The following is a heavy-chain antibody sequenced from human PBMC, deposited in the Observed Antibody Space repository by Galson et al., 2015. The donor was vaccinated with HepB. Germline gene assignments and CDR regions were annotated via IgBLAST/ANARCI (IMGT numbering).Heavy chain of an antibody. CDR3: VKFWSRDTGPGSSSKFDY. CDR2: ISGNAGST. D-gene: IGHD6-13*01. Sequence: ETLSLTCAVQGGSLTGYYWSWIRQAPGKGLEWVSFISGNAGSTEYADSVKGRLTISRDNSKNTLFLQMNSLRAEDTAVYYCVKFWSRDTGPGSSSKFDYWGQGTLVTVSS. CDR1: GGSLTGYY. J-gene: IGHJ4*02. V-gene: IGHV3-23*01.